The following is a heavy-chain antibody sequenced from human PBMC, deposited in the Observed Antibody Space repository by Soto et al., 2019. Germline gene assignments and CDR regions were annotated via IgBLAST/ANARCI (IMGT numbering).Heavy chain of an antibody. D-gene: IGHD2-21*02. CDR2: IYWDDDK. J-gene: IGHJ6*02. CDR1: GFSFSSIGEG. CDR3: VQTRCGGDCLHAYSSHSYYGLDV. Sequence: QITLKESGPTLVKPTQTLTLTCTFPGFSFSSIGEGVGWIRQPPGKALEWLALIYWDDDKRYSPSLKSRLTITXDPSXNXLVLTRTHMDPVDTATYYCVQTRCGGDCLHAYSSHSYYGLDVWGQGTTVTVSS. V-gene: IGHV2-5*02.